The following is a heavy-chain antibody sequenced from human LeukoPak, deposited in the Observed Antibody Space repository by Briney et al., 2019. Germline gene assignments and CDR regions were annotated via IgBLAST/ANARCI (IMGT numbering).Heavy chain of an antibody. V-gene: IGHV4-34*01. D-gene: IGHD2-21*02. Sequence: PSETLSLTCAVHGGSFSGYYWSWIRQPPGKGLEWIGEINHSGSTNYNPSLKSRVTISVDTSKNQFSLKLSSVTAADTAVYYCARPLAHCGGDCYDDAFDIWGQGTMVTVSS. J-gene: IGHJ3*02. CDR2: INHSGST. CDR1: GGSFSGYY. CDR3: ARPLAHCGGDCYDDAFDI.